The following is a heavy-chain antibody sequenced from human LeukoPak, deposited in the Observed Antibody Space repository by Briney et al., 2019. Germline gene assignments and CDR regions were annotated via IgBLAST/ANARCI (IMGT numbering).Heavy chain of an antibody. CDR2: IRYDGSNK. D-gene: IGHD3-10*01. J-gene: IGHJ5*02. V-gene: IGHV3-30*02. CDR3: AKDHQFGELWGVPNWFDP. CDR1: GFTFSSYG. Sequence: PGGSLRLSCAASGFTFSSYGMHWVRQAPGKGLEWVAFIRYDGSNKYYADSVKGRFTISRDNSKNTLYLQMNSLRAEDTAVYYCAKDHQFGELWGVPNWFDPWGQGTLVTVSS.